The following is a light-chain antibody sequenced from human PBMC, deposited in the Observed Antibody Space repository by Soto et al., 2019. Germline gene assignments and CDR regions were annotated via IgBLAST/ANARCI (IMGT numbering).Light chain of an antibody. Sequence: EILLTQSPVTLSLSPGERATLSFRASHSFCSAYLALYHRKPRQPPRLLLYGASSRANGIPDRFSGSGSGTDFTLPISSLQYEDFAVYYCQQYNKWPPETFGQGTRLEIK. J-gene: IGKJ5*01. V-gene: IGKV3-20*01. CDR3: QQYNKWPPET. CDR1: HSFCSAY. CDR2: GAS.